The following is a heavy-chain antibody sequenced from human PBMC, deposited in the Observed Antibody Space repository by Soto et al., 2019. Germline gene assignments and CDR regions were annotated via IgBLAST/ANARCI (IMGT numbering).Heavy chain of an antibody. CDR1: GVSISSNY. V-gene: IGHV4-59*01. J-gene: IGHJ4*02. Sequence: QVQLQESGPGLVKTSETLSLTCTVSGVSISSNYWSWIRQTPGKGLEWIGYIYYTGSTNYNPSLKSRVSFSVDTSKNQFALKLSSVTAADTAVYYCARYYCSDTTCYYFDYWGQGTLVTVSS. CDR2: IYYTGST. CDR3: ARYYCSDTTCYYFDY. D-gene: IGHD2-2*01.